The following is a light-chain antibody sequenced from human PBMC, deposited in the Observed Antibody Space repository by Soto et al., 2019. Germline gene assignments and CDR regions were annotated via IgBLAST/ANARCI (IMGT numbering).Light chain of an antibody. CDR3: QQYGTSPPRYI. J-gene: IGKJ2*01. CDR2: GAS. CDR1: QSVSGRY. V-gene: IGKV3-20*01. Sequence: EIVLTQSPGTLSLSPGERVTLSCRASQSVSGRYLAWYQQRPGQAPRLLIYGASTRATGIPDRFSGSASGTDFTLTISRLEPEDFVVYYCQQYGTSPPRYIFGQGTKLEI.